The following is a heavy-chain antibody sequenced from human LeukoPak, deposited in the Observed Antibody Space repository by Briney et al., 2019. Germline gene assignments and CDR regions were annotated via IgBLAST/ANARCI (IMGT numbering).Heavy chain of an antibody. D-gene: IGHD6-13*01. V-gene: IGHV3-11*04. Sequence: GGSLRLSCAASGFKFKDYYMNWIRQAPGKGLEWFSHIISTGRSIHYADSVKGRFTISRDNAKNTLYLQMNSLRAEDTAVYYCVKAIVAAGYDYWGQGTLVTVSS. CDR2: IISTGRSI. CDR3: VKAIVAAGYDY. J-gene: IGHJ4*02. CDR1: GFKFKDYY.